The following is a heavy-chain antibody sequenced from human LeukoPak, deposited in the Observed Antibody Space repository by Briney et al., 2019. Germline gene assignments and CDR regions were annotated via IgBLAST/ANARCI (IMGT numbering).Heavy chain of an antibody. CDR3: ARGGRLGFDP. Sequence: SETLSLTYTVSGGSISSNYWSWIRQPPGKGLEWIGYIYYSGSTNCNPSLKSRVTISVDTSKNQFSLKLSSVTAADTAVYYCARGGRLGFDPWGQGTLVTVSS. CDR2: IYYSGST. J-gene: IGHJ5*02. CDR1: GGSISSNY. D-gene: IGHD6-25*01. V-gene: IGHV4-59*01.